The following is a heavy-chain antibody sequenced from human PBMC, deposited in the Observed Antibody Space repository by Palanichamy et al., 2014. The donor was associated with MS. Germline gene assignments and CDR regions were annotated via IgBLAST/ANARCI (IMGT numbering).Heavy chain of an antibody. CDR3: ARDSLGPVVVTALDY. Sequence: QVQLVESGGGVVQPGRSLRLSCAASGFTFRNYAMHWVRQAPGKGLEWVAVISFDGSTTYYADSVEGRFTISRDNSKNTLYLQMSSLRPEDTALYYCARDSLGPVVVTALDYWGQGTLVTVSS. CDR1: GFTFRNYA. J-gene: IGHJ4*02. D-gene: IGHD2-21*02. CDR2: ISFDGSTT. V-gene: IGHV3-30-3*01.